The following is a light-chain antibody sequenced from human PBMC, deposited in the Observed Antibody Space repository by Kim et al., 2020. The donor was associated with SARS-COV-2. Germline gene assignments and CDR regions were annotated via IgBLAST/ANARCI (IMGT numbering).Light chain of an antibody. J-gene: IGLJ2*01. V-gene: IGLV3-1*01. CDR1: RLGDKY. Sequence: SYELTQPPSVSVSPGQTATITCSGDRLGDKYACWYQQKPGQSPLLVISQDNNRPSGIPKRFSGSNSGNTATLTISGTQAMDEADYYCQAWHSGSVVFGGGTQLTVL. CDR2: QDN. CDR3: QAWHSGSVV.